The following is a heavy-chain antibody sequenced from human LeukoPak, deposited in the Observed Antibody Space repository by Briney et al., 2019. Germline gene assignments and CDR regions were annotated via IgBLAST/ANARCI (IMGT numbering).Heavy chain of an antibody. D-gene: IGHD2-8*02. V-gene: IGHV5-51*01. Sequence: GESLKISCKGSGQTFKNSWIAWVRQEPGKGLEWMGVIYPDDSDTRYSPSFQGQVTISVDKSISTAYLQWSSLEASDTAMYYCARSAGYCTDSVCYAFNWFDLWGQGTLVTVSS. J-gene: IGHJ5*02. CDR2: IYPDDSDT. CDR3: ARSAGYCTDSVCYAFNWFDL. CDR1: GQTFKNSW.